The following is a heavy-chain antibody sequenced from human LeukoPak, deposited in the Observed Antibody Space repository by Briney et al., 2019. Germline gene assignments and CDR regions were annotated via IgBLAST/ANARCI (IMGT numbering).Heavy chain of an antibody. Sequence: GGSLRLSCAASGFTFSGNWMTWVRQAPGKGLEWVANIKQDGSEKYYVNSAKGRFTISRDTAKNSLYLQMNSLRAEDTAVYYCARDPGRGGKAVMDVWGKGTTVTVSS. CDR1: GFTFSGNW. J-gene: IGHJ6*03. CDR3: ARDPGRGGKAVMDV. D-gene: IGHD3-16*01. V-gene: IGHV3-7*01. CDR2: IKQDGSEK.